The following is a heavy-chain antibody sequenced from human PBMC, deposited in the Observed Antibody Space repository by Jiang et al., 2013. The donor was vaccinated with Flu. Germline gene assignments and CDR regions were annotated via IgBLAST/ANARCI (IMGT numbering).Heavy chain of an antibody. V-gene: IGHV7-4-1*02. Sequence: SCKASGYTFTSYAMNWVRQAPGQGLEWMGWINTNTGNPTYAQGFTGRFVFSLDTSVSTAYLQISSLKTEDTAVYYCARDPELGSRLEIDYWGQGTQVTVSS. J-gene: IGHJ4*02. CDR1: GYTFTSYA. D-gene: IGHD7-27*01. CDR2: INTNTGNP. CDR3: ARDPELGSRLEIDY.